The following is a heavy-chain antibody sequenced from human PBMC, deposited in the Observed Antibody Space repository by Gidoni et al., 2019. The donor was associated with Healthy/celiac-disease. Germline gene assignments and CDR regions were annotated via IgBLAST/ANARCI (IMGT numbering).Heavy chain of an antibody. J-gene: IGHJ4*02. V-gene: IGHV3-15*01. D-gene: IGHD6-19*01. CDR2: IKSKTDGGTT. CDR3: TTTLAVAGTRPH. Sequence: EVQLVESGGGLVKPGGSLRLSWSASGFTFSNAWMSWVRQAPGKGLEWVGRIKSKTDGGTTDYAAPVKGRFTSSRDDSKNTLYLQMNSLKTEDTAVYYCTTTLAVAGTRPHWGQGTLVTVSS. CDR1: GFTFSNAW.